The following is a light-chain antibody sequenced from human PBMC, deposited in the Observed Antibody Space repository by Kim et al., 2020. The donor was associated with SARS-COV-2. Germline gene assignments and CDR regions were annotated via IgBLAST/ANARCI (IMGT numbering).Light chain of an antibody. CDR2: WAS. J-gene: IGKJ2*01. CDR1: QSVLYSSNNKNY. CDR3: QQYYSTPPT. Sequence: RATINFKSSQSVLYSSNNKNYFAWYQQKPGQPPKLLIYWASTRESGVPDRFSGSGSGTDFTLTISSLQAEDVAVYYCQQYYSTPPTFGQGTKLEI. V-gene: IGKV4-1*01.